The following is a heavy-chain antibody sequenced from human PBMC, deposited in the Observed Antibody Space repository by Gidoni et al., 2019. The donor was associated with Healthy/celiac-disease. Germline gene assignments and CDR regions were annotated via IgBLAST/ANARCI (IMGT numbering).Heavy chain of an antibody. CDR2: ISSSSSYI. D-gene: IGHD1-26*01. J-gene: IGHJ6*02. CDR3: ARVRGSYYYYYYGMDV. Sequence: EVQLVESGGGLVKPGGSLRLSCAASGFTFSSSSMNWVRQAPGKGLEGVSSISSSSSYIYYADSVKGRFTISRDNAKNSLYLQMNSLRAEDTAVYYCARVRGSYYYYYYGMDVWGQGTTVTVSS. CDR1: GFTFSSSS. V-gene: IGHV3-21*01.